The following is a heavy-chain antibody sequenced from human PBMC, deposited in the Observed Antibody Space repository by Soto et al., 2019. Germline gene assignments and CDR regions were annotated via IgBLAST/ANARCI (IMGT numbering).Heavy chain of an antibody. CDR2: IWYDGSNK. J-gene: IGHJ4*02. CDR1: GFTFSSYG. V-gene: IGHV3-33*01. Sequence: GGSLRLSCAASGFTFSSYGMHWVRQAPGKGLEWVAVIWYDGSNKYYADSVKGRFTISRDNSKNTLYLQMNSLRAEDTAVYYCARDRDYGDYENIDSWGQGTRVTVPS. D-gene: IGHD4-17*01. CDR3: ARDRDYGDYENIDS.